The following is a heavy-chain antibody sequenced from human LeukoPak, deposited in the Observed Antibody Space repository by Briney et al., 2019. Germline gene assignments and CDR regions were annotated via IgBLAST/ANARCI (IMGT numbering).Heavy chain of an antibody. CDR1: GGSFSGYY. D-gene: IGHD3-16*01. CDR3: ATSTYRLGEYYYYGMDV. V-gene: IGHV4-59*01. CDR2: IYYSGST. Sequence: KASETLSLTCAVYGGSFSGYYWSWIRQPPGKGLEWIGYIYYSGSTNYNPSLKSRVTISVDTSKNQFSLKLSSVTAADTAVYYCATSTYRLGEYYYYGMDVWGQGTTVTVSS. J-gene: IGHJ6*02.